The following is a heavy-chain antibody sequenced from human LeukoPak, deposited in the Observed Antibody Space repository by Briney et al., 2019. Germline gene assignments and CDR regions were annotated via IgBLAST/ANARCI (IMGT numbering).Heavy chain of an antibody. CDR1: GFTFRTYA. CDR3: ARDGSGGGVPLYYFNY. CDR2: IAGSGARA. D-gene: IGHD1-26*01. J-gene: IGHJ4*02. V-gene: IGHV3-23*01. Sequence: GGSLRLSCVASGFTFRTYAMTWVRQPPGKGLEWVSAIAGSGARAYSADSVKGRFTISRDNSKNTLYLQMNSLRVEDTAIYYCARDGSGGGVPLYYFNYWGQGTLVTVSS.